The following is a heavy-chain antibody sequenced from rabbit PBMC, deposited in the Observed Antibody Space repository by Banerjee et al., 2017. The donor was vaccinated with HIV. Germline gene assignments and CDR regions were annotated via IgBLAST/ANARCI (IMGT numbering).Heavy chain of an antibody. J-gene: IGHJ4*01. V-gene: IGHV1S40*01. CDR1: GFSFSSSYW. Sequence: QSLEESGGDLVKPGASLTLTCTASGFSFSSSYWICWVRQAPGKGLEWIGCIDAGSVGSTDYASWAKGRFTISKTSSTTVTLQMTSLTAADTATYFCARDAGSTYWIFNLWGQGTLVTVS. CDR3: ARDAGSTYWIFNL. CDR2: IDAGSVGST. D-gene: IGHD8-1*01.